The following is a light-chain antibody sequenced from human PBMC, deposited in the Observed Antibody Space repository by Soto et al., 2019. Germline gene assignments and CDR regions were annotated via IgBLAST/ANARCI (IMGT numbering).Light chain of an antibody. Sequence: EIVLTQSPATLSLSPGERATLSCRASQSVRTYLAWYQQKPGQAPRLLIYDASNRATGVPARFSGSGSETDFTLTISSLEPEDFAVYYCQQRSNWPPVTFGPGTRLEIK. CDR3: QQRSNWPPVT. CDR1: QSVRTY. J-gene: IGKJ5*01. CDR2: DAS. V-gene: IGKV3-11*01.